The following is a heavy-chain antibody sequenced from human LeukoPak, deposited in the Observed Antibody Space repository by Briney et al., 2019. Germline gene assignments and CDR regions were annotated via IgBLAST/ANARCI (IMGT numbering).Heavy chain of an antibody. CDR1: GGSISNSY. CDR2: ISYSGST. Sequence: KPSETLSLTCTVSGGSISNSYWSWIRQPPGKGLEWIGHISYSGSTNYNPSLKSRVTVSLDTSKSQFSLKLSSVTAADTAVYYCANTERWLHWDNWGQGSLVTVSS. V-gene: IGHV4-59*08. D-gene: IGHD5-24*01. CDR3: ANTERWLHWDN. J-gene: IGHJ4*02.